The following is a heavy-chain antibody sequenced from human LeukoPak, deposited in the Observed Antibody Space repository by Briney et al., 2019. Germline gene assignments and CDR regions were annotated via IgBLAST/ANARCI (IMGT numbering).Heavy chain of an antibody. D-gene: IGHD4-17*01. CDR2: ISYDGSNK. Sequence: GGSLRLSCAASGFTFSSYAMHWARQAPGKGLEWVAVISYDGSNKYYADSVKGRFTISRDNSKNTLYLQMNSLRAEDTAIYYCARGGDYGVKIDYWGQGTLVTVSS. CDR3: ARGGDYGVKIDY. J-gene: IGHJ4*02. CDR1: GFTFSSYA. V-gene: IGHV3-30*04.